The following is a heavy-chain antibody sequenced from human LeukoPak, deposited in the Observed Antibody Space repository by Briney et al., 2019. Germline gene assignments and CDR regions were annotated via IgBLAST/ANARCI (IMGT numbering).Heavy chain of an antibody. V-gene: IGHV4-59*08. Sequence: SETRCLTCTASGGSISSYYWSWIRQPPGMGLEWIGDIYYSGSTNYNPSLKSRVTISVDTSKNQFSLRLSSVTAADTAVYYSARLASGSYGPLTPFDYWGQGTLVTVSS. J-gene: IGHJ4*02. CDR2: IYYSGST. D-gene: IGHD1-26*01. CDR1: GGSISSYY. CDR3: ARLASGSYGPLTPFDY.